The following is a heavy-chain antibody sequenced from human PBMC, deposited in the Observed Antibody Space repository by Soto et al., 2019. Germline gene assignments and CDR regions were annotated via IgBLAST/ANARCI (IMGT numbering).Heavy chain of an antibody. CDR3: AKTGRGYSGYDSFYLDY. V-gene: IGHV3-23*01. CDR2: ISGSGGST. J-gene: IGHJ4*02. Sequence: GGSLRLSCAASGFTFSSYAMSWVRPAPGKGLEWVSAISGSGGSTYYADSVKGRFTISRDNSKNTLYLQMNSLRAEDTAVYYCAKTGRGYSGYDSFYLDYWGQGTLVTVSS. D-gene: IGHD5-12*01. CDR1: GFTFSSYA.